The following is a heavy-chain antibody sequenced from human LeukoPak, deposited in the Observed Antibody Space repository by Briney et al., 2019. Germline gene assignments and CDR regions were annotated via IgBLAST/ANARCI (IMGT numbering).Heavy chain of an antibody. CDR2: ISYDGSNK. V-gene: IGHV3-30*18. J-gene: IGHJ6*02. CDR3: AKDGKKLLLWLGDPYGMDV. D-gene: IGHD3-10*01. CDR1: GFTFSSYG. Sequence: GGSLRLSCAASGFTFSSYGMHWLRQAPGKGLEGVAVISYDGSNKYYADSVKGRFTISRDNSKNTLYLQMHSLRAKDAAVYYCAKDGKKLLLWLGDPYGMDVWGQGTTVTVSS.